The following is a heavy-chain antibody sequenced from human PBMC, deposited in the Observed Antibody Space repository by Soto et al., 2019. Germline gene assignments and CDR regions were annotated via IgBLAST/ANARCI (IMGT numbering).Heavy chain of an antibody. J-gene: IGHJ4*02. D-gene: IGHD2-2*01. V-gene: IGHV4-30-2*01. CDR1: GGSISSGGYS. CDR3: AREIVVARGASYFDY. CDR2: IYHSGST. Sequence: SETLSLTCTVSGGSISSGGYSWSWIRQPPGKGLEWIGYIYHSGSTYYKPSPNSRVTISVDRSKNQFSLYLQMNSLRAEDTAVYYCAREIVVARGASYFDYWGPGTLVTVSS.